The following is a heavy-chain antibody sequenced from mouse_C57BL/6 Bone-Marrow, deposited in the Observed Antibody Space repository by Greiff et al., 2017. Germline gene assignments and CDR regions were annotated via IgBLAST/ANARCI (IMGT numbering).Heavy chain of an antibody. J-gene: IGHJ2*01. V-gene: IGHV1-69*01. CDR3: ARATTDY. CDR1: GYTFTSYW. CDR2: IDPSDSYT. Sequence: QVQLQQPGAELVMPGASVRLSCKASGYTFTSYWMHWVKQRPGQGLEWIGEIDPSDSYTNYNQKFKGKSTLTVDKSSSTAYMQLSSLTSEDSAVYYCARATTDYWGQGTTLTVSS. D-gene: IGHD2-12*01.